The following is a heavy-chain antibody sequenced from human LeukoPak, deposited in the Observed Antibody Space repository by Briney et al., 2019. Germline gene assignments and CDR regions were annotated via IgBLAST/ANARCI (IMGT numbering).Heavy chain of an antibody. CDR2: IPGSSTST. V-gene: IGHV3-23*01. J-gene: IGHJ4*02. D-gene: IGHD2/OR15-2a*01. CDR3: AKETTYNIFSPFDY. Sequence: GGSLRLSCAASGFTFSSFAMSWVRQAPGKGLEWVSGIPGSSTSTYDGDSVEGRFTITRDNSRNTLYLQISSLRADDTAVYYCAKETTYNIFSPFDYWGQGTLVTVSS. CDR1: GFTFSSFA.